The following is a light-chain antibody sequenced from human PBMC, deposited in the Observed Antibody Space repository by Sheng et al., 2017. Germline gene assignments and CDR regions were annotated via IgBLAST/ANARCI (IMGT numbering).Light chain of an antibody. J-gene: IGKJ4*01. V-gene: IGKV1-13*02. CDR2: DVS. Sequence: AIQLTQSPSSLSASVGERVSITCRASEDISSALAWYQQKPGTSPRLLIYDVSILEGGVPRRFSGSGSGTAFTLTISSLEPEDFAVYYCQQRNSWPLTFGGGTKVEIK. CDR3: QQRNSWPLT. CDR1: EDISSA.